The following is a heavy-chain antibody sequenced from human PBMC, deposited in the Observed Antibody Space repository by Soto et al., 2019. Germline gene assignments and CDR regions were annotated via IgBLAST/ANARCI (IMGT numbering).Heavy chain of an antibody. D-gene: IGHD5-18*01. CDR3: ARGRVRGYSYANYYYYGMDV. V-gene: IGHV4-59*08. J-gene: IGHJ6*02. CDR1: GGSISGNF. Sequence: PSETLSLTCTVSGGSISGNFWSWIRQPPGKGLEWIGYIYYSRSTNYNPSLKSRVTISVDTSKNQFSLELTSVTAADTAVYYCARGRVRGYSYANYYYYGMDVWGQGTTVTVS. CDR2: IYYSRST.